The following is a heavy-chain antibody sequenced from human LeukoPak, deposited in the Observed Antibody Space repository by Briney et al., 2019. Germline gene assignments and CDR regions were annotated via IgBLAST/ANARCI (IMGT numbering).Heavy chain of an antibody. Sequence: PGGSLRLSCTASGFTFGDYAMSWVRQAPGKGLEWVGFIRSKAYGGTTEYAASVKGRFTISRDDSKSIAYLQMNSLKTEDTAVYYCTRDSPTYSSSSLLDYWGQGTLVTVSS. CDR3: TRDSPTYSSSSLLDY. CDR2: IRSKAYGGTT. CDR1: GFTFGDYA. J-gene: IGHJ4*02. D-gene: IGHD6-6*01. V-gene: IGHV3-49*04.